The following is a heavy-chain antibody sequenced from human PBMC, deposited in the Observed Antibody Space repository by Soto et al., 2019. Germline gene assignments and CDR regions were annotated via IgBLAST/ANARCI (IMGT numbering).Heavy chain of an antibody. D-gene: IGHD6-13*01. CDR3: TTDLALPGYSSSWYY. J-gene: IGHJ4*02. Sequence: PGGSLRLSCAASGFTFSNAWMNWVRQAPGKGLEWVGRIKSKTDGGTTDYAAPVKGRFTISRDDSKNTLYLQMNSLKTEDTAVYHCTTDLALPGYSSSWYYWGQGTLVTVSS. V-gene: IGHV3-15*07. CDR2: IKSKTDGGTT. CDR1: GFTFSNAW.